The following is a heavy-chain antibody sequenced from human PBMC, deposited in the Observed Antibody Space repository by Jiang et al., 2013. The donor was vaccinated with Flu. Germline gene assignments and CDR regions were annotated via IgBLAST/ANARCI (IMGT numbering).Heavy chain of an antibody. CDR2: ISAYNGNT. CDR3: ARNKQSMVLFGGWFDP. V-gene: IGHV1-18*01. CDR1: GYTFTSYG. Sequence: GAEVKKPGASVKVSCKASGYTFTSYGISWVRQAPGQGLEWMGWISAYNGNTNYAQKLQGRVTMTTDTSTGTAYMELRSLRSDDTAVYYCARNKQSMVLFGGWFDPWGQGTLVTVSS. J-gene: IGHJ5*02. D-gene: IGHD3-10*01.